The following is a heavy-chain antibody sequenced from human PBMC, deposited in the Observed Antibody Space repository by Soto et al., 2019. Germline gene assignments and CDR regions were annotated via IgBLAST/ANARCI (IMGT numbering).Heavy chain of an antibody. V-gene: IGHV3-23*01. J-gene: IGHJ4*02. D-gene: IGHD3-10*01. CDR1: GFTFSNYA. CDR3: AKGLRGGYPGSRIFEY. Sequence: GGSLRLSCVASGFTFSNYAMSWVRQAPGKGLEWVSGISASGRDTYYADSVKDRFTISRDSFKNTLYLQMNSLRAEDTGTYYCAKGLRGGYPGSRIFEYWGQGTPVTVSS. CDR2: ISASGRDT.